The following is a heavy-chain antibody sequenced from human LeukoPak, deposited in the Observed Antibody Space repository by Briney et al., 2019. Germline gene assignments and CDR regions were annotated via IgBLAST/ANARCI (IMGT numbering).Heavy chain of an antibody. CDR1: GFTFSSYA. CDR2: ISSSSSYI. V-gene: IGHV3-21*01. J-gene: IGHJ4*02. Sequence: GGSLRLSCAASGFTFSSYAMSWVRQAPGKGLEWVSSISSSSSYIYYADSVKGRFTISRDNAKNSLYLQMNSLRAEDTAVYYCARAEDIVVVVAATPGDYWGQGTLVTVSS. CDR3: ARAEDIVVVVAATPGDY. D-gene: IGHD2-15*01.